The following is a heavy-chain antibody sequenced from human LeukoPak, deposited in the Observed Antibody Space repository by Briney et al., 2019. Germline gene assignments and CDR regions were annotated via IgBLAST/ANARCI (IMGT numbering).Heavy chain of an antibody. CDR1: GGSISSGGYS. V-gene: IGHV4-31*03. CDR2: IYYSGST. J-gene: IGHJ4*02. Sequence: PSETLSLTGTVSGGSISSGGYSWSWIRQHPGKGLEWIGYIYYSGSTYYNPSLKSRVTISVDTSKNQFSLKLSSVTAADTAVYYCARMVADYYDSSGYRRNPPQNRRTIDYWGQGTLVTVSS. D-gene: IGHD3-22*01. CDR3: ARMVADYYDSSGYRRNPPQNRRTIDY.